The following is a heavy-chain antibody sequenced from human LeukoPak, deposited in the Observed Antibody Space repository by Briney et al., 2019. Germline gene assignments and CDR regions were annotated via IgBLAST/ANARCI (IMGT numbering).Heavy chain of an antibody. D-gene: IGHD2-21*01. CDR1: GFTFSSCS. J-gene: IGHJ4*02. V-gene: IGHV3-21*01. CDR2: ISSSSSYI. CDR3: AGDCGGDCYADY. Sequence: GGSLRLSCAASGFTFSSCSMNWVRQAPGKGLEWVSSISSSSSYIYYADSVKGRFTISRDNAKNSLYLQMNSLRAEDTAVYYCAGDCGGDCYADYWGQGTLVTVSS.